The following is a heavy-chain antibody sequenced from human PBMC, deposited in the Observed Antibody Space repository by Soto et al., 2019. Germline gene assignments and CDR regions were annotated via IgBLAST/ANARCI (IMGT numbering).Heavy chain of an antibody. CDR2: ILPIFGRT. Sequence: QVQLVQSGAEVKKPGSSVKVSCKASGGTFSSYGISWVRQAPGRGHEWMGGILPIFGRTNYAQKFQGRATTTADESTSTAYMESSSLRSEDTAMYYSARDIPVGGDGEDVWGQGNTVTASS. CDR3: ARDIPVGGDGEDV. CDR1: GGTFSSYG. V-gene: IGHV1-69*01. J-gene: IGHJ6*02. D-gene: IGHD2-21*01.